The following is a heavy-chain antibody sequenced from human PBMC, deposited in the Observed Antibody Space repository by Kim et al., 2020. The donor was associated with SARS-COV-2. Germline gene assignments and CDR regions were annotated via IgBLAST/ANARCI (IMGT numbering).Heavy chain of an antibody. D-gene: IGHD5-18*01. V-gene: IGHV3-49*02. CDR3: TRVGRGYSYGFDY. Sequence: YATSKKGRITISRDDSKSIAYLQMNSLKTEDTAVYYCTRVGRGYSYGFDYWGQGALVTVSS. J-gene: IGHJ4*02.